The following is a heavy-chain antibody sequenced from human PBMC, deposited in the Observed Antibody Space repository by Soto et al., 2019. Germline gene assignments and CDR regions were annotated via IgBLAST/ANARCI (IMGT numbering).Heavy chain of an antibody. J-gene: IGHJ3*02. CDR3: AKGLYGDYVAFDI. CDR2: ISGSGGST. Sequence: LRLSCAASGFTFSSYAMSWVRQAPGKGLEWVSAISGSGGSTYYADSVKGRFTISRDNSKNTLYLQMNSLRAEDTAVYYCAKGLYGDYVAFDICGQGPMVTVSS. CDR1: GFTFSSYA. D-gene: IGHD4-17*01. V-gene: IGHV3-23*01.